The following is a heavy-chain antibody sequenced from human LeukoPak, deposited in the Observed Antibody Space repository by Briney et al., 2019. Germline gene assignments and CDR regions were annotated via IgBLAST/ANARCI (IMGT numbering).Heavy chain of an antibody. J-gene: IGHJ6*04. D-gene: IGHD2-21*02. CDR1: GFTFSSYW. CDR3: ARALGVTARYYFSYGMDV. CDR2: IKQDGIEK. V-gene: IGHV3-7*03. Sequence: PGGSLRLSCAASGFTFSSYWMTWVRQAPGKGLEWVANIKQDGIEKYYVDSVKGRFTISRDNAENSMYLQMSSLRAEDTAVYFCARALGVTARYYFSYGMDVWGKGATVTVSS.